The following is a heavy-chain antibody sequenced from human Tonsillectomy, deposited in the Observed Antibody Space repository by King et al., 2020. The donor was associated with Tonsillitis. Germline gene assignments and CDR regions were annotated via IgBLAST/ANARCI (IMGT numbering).Heavy chain of an antibody. D-gene: IGHD1-26*01. J-gene: IGHJ4*02. CDR1: GFTFSDYT. Sequence: VQLVESGGGLVKPGGSLRLSCAASGFTFSDYTMNWVRQAPGRGLEWVSSISSTSRYIYYADSVKGRFTISRDNAKNSLYLQMNSLRAEDTALYYCVRDLLSGDCWGQGTLVTVSS. V-gene: IGHV3-21*01. CDR2: ISSTSRYI. CDR3: VRDLLSGDC.